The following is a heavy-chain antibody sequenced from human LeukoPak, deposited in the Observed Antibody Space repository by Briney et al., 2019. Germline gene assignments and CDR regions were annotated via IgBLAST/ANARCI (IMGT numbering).Heavy chain of an antibody. CDR3: ARGASEYYYDSSGSELGY. Sequence: GGSLRLSCAASGFTFSSYAMLWVRQAPGKGLEWVAVISYDGSNKYYADSVKGRFTISRDNSKNTLYLQMNSLRAEDTAVYYCARGASEYYYDSSGSELGYWGQGTLVTVSS. J-gene: IGHJ4*02. CDR1: GFTFSSYA. CDR2: ISYDGSNK. V-gene: IGHV3-30-3*01. D-gene: IGHD3-22*01.